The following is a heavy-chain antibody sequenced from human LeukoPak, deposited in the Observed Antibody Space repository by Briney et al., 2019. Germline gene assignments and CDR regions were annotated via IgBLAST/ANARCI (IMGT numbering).Heavy chain of an antibody. V-gene: IGHV4-59*01. CDR1: GGSISSYY. CDR3: ARGQYCGGDCYFDY. J-gene: IGHJ4*02. D-gene: IGHD2-21*02. Sequence: PSETLSLTCTVSGGSISSYYWSWIRQPPGKGLEWIGYIYYSGSTNYNPSLKSRVTISVDTSKNQFSLKLSSVTAADTAVYYCARGQYCGGDCYFDYWGQGTLVTVSS. CDR2: IYYSGST.